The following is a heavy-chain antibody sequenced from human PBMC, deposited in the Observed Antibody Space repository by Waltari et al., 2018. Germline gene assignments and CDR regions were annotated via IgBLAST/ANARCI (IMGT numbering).Heavy chain of an antibody. J-gene: IGHJ3*01. D-gene: IGHD5-12*01. CDR2: LHHAGNI. CDR1: GGSFSSYY. CDR3: ARISGLDYATPM. V-gene: IGHV4-34*01. Sequence: QVQLQQWGAGLLKPSETLSLTCGVRGGSFSSYYWSWIRQSPGKGLEWIGELHHAGNIHYNPSFKSRVTMSIDTARNQFSLEVKSVIAADTAVYFCARISGLDYATPMWGLGTVVTVSS.